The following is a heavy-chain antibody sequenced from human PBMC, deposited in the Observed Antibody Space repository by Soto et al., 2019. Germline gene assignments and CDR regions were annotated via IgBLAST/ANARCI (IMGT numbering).Heavy chain of an antibody. J-gene: IGHJ4*02. CDR3: AKGAAGARPNTFDL. D-gene: IGHD6-25*01. V-gene: IGHV3-23*01. Sequence: VQLLESGGGLVQPGGSLRLSCAASGFTFNSYVMSWVRQAPGKGLEWVSGNSCSGTSTFYADSVKGRFTISRDNSKNTVYRHMTSLNAEDTAVYYCAKGAAGARPNTFDLWGQGTLVTVSS. CDR2: NSCSGTST. CDR1: GFTFNSYV.